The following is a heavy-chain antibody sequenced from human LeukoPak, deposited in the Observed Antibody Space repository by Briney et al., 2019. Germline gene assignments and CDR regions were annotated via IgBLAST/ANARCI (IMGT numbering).Heavy chain of an antibody. J-gene: IGHJ4*02. CDR2: ISSSSSTI. D-gene: IGHD3-3*01. CDR1: GFTFSRYS. CDR3: ARGETYYDFWSGYYRGALFDY. Sequence: GGSLRLSCAASGFTFSRYSMNWVRQAPGKGLEWVSYISSSSSTIYYADSVKGRFTISIDNAKNSLYLQMNSLRAEDTAVYYCARGETYYDFWSGYYRGALFDYWGQGTLVTVSS. V-gene: IGHV3-48*01.